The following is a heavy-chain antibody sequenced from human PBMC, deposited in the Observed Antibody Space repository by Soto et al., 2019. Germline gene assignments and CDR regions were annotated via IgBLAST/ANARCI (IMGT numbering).Heavy chain of an antibody. CDR3: VRDVDYGPGSYYNPVFDF. Sequence: QVKLLQSGAEVKKPGASVRVSCQTSGYTFTGHCIHWVRQAPGQGLEWLGWIHPKDGDTNYAQRFQGRVSMTTDTSTRTVHLDLSSLTAGDTALYYCVRDVDYGPGSYYNPVFDFWGQGSLVTVSS. V-gene: IGHV1-2*02. D-gene: IGHD3-10*01. CDR1: GYTFTGHC. CDR2: IHPKDGDT. J-gene: IGHJ4*02.